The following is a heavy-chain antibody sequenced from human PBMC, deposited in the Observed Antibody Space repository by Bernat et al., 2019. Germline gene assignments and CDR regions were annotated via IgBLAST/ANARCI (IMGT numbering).Heavy chain of an antibody. CDR1: GFTFSSYG. J-gene: IGHJ3*02. Sequence: QVQLVESGGGVVQLGRSLRLSCAASGFTFSSYGMHWVRQAPGKGLEWVAVISYDGSNKYYADAVKGRFTISRDNSKNTLYLQMNSLRAEDTAVYYCAASGGRRNDAFDIWGQGTMVTVSS. CDR3: AASGGRRNDAFDI. D-gene: IGHD1-14*01. CDR2: ISYDGSNK. V-gene: IGHV3-30*03.